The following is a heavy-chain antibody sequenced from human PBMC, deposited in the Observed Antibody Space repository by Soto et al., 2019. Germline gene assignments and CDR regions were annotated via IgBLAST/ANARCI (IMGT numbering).Heavy chain of an antibody. CDR2: INHSGST. J-gene: IGHJ4*02. CDR1: GGSFSSYY. V-gene: IGHV4-34*01. D-gene: IGHD3-22*01. CDR3: AGDRGADSSHGFYY. Sequence: PSETLSLTCAVYGGSFSSYYWTWIRQPPGTGLEWIGEINHSGSTNYNPSLKSRVTISVDTSKNQFSLKLTSVTAADTAVYYCAGDRGADSSHGFYYWGQGTLVSVSS.